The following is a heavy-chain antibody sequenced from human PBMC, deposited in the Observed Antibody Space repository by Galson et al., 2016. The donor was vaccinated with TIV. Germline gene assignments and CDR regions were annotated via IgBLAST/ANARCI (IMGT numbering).Heavy chain of an antibody. Sequence: SGGSFSSFVFNWVRQAPGQGLEWMGGFIPLFDTANYAQKFHGRVTITADESTGTAYMELSRLRSEDTAIYYCATDRNTAMDTYYYYYGVDVWGQGTTVTVSS. CDR3: ATDRNTAMDTYYYYYGVDV. CDR1: GGSFSSFV. CDR2: FIPLFDTA. V-gene: IGHV1-69*01. D-gene: IGHD5-18*01. J-gene: IGHJ6*02.